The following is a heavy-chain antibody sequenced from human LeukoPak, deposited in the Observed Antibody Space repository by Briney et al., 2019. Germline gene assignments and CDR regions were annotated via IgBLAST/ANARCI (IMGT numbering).Heavy chain of an antibody. J-gene: IGHJ5*02. CDR2: IKQDGSEK. CDR1: GFTFSSYG. Sequence: GGSLRLSCAASGFTFSSYGMHWVRRAPGKGLEWVANIKQDGSEKYYVDSVKGRFTISRDNAKNSLYLQMNSLRAEDTAVYYCVRSWGFDPWGQGTLVTVSS. CDR3: VRSWGFDP. V-gene: IGHV3-7*01. D-gene: IGHD7-27*01.